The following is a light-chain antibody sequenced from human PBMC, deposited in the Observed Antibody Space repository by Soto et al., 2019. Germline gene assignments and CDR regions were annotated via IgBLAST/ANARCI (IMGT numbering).Light chain of an antibody. V-gene: IGLV2-8*01. CDR1: GSDVVGYDY. CDR2: EVD. CDR3: SSYGGRNYAV. J-gene: IGLJ7*01. Sequence: QSVLTHPPSASGFPGQSVSISCTGTGSDVVGYDYVSWYQQRADKAPKLIIYEVDKRPSGVPDRFSGPKSGNSAYLTVSGLQTDDEADYYCSSYGGRNYAVFGRGTPLTVL.